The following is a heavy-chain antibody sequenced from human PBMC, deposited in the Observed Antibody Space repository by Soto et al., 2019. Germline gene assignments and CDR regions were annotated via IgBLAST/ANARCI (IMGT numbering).Heavy chain of an antibody. CDR1: GYTFSNFG. Sequence: QVQLVQSGGEVKKPGASVKVSCKASGYTFSNFGLTWVRQAPGQGLELMGWISPYNGNTNYAKKLQGRLPMTTDTSTSTASMRIRSLGSNDTALYYCAGYRRGISVTGGTFDSWGQGTLVTVSS. V-gene: IGHV1-18*01. CDR3: AGYRRGISVTGGTFDS. J-gene: IGHJ4*02. CDR2: ISPYNGNT. D-gene: IGHD6-19*01.